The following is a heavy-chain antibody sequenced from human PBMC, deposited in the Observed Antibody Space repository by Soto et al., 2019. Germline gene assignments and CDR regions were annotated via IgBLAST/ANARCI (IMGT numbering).Heavy chain of an antibody. CDR3: ATPNRGYSYGPIDY. Sequence: GGSLRLSCAASGFTFSSYAMHWVRQAPGKGLEWVAVISYDGSNKYYADSVKGRFTISRDNSKNTLYPQMNSLRAEDTAVYYCATPNRGYSYGPIDYWGQGTLVTVSS. D-gene: IGHD5-18*01. CDR2: ISYDGSNK. CDR1: GFTFSSYA. J-gene: IGHJ4*02. V-gene: IGHV3-30-3*01.